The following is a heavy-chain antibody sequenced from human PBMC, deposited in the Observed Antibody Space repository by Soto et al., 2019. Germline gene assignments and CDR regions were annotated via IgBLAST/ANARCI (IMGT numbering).Heavy chain of an antibody. V-gene: IGHV3-33*03. D-gene: IGHD6-19*01. J-gene: IGHJ3*01. CDR3: AKGRIAVAAGAFDS. CDR1: GFPFDRYA. CDR2: IWYDGSYT. Sequence: QVHLAESGGGVVQPGTSLRLSCAASGFPFDRYAIHWVRQAPGKGLEWVAAIWYDGSYTYYGESVKGRFLISRDNSKNTVFLEMKSLRAEDAAVYFCAKGRIAVAAGAFDSWGPGTRVIVSS.